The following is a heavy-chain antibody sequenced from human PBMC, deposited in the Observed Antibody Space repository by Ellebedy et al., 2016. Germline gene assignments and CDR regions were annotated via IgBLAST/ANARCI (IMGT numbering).Heavy chain of an antibody. CDR1: GYSVSSGYY. J-gene: IGHJ4*02. D-gene: IGHD3-10*01. CDR3: ARQWFGESFDY. Sequence: SETLSLTCIVSGYSVSSGYYWDWIRQPPGKGLEWIGSIYHTGGSYYNPSLKSRLTISVDTSKNQFSLRLTSVTAADTAVYYCARQWFGESFDYWGQGTLVTVSS. CDR2: IYHTGGS. V-gene: IGHV4-38-2*02.